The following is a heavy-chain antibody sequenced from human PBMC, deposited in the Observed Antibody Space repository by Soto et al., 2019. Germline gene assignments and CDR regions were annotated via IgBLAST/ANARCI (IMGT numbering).Heavy chain of an antibody. Sequence: GGSLRLSCAASGFTFSSYAMRWVRQAPGKGLEWVSAISGSGGSKYYADSVKGRFTISRDNSKNTLNLQMNRLRAEDTAVYYCAKDGSGGAFDIWDQGTMITVSS. D-gene: IGHD3-10*01. CDR1: GFTFSSYA. CDR2: ISGSGGSK. J-gene: IGHJ3*02. CDR3: AKDGSGGAFDI. V-gene: IGHV3-23*01.